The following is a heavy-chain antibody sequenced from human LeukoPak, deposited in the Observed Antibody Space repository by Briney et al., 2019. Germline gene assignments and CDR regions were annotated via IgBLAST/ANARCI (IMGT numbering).Heavy chain of an antibody. V-gene: IGHV3-7*04. J-gene: IGHJ3*02. CDR2: INQDGSEK. Sequence: PGGSLRLSCAASGFTFSNYWMSWVRQAPGKGLEWVAHINQDGSEKYYVDSVKGRFTTSRDNAKNSLYLQMNSLRAEDTAVYYCGRGGGGDIVVAFAFDIWGQGTMVTVSS. CDR3: GRGGGGDIVVAFAFDI. D-gene: IGHD2-15*01. CDR1: GFTFSNYW.